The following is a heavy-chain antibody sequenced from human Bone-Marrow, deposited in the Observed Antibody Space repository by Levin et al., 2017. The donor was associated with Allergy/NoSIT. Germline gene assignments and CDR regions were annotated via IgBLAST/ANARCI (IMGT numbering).Heavy chain of an antibody. Sequence: GESLKISCKISGYTLTGLSMHWVRQAPGKGLESMGSFDPDDGQTIYAQKFQGRLKMTEDTSTDTAYMELSSLTSEDTAMYYCATLYQSTSGSYYRTDFWGQGTLVIVSS. D-gene: IGHD3-10*01. J-gene: IGHJ4*02. CDR2: FDPDDGQT. CDR3: ATLYQSTSGSYYRTDF. CDR1: GYTLTGLS. V-gene: IGHV1-24*01.